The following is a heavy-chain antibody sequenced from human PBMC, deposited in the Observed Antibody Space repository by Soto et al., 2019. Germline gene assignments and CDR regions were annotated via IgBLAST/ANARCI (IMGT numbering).Heavy chain of an antibody. V-gene: IGHV3-9*01. CDR1: GFTFDDYA. D-gene: IGHD1-7*01. Sequence: GGSLRLSCAASGFTFDDYAMHWVRQAPGKGLEWVSGISWNSATTGYADSVKGRFSISRDNAKNSLYLQMNSLRAEDTALYYCAKDRLQLRVYYGMDVWGQGTTVTVSS. J-gene: IGHJ6*02. CDR3: AKDRLQLRVYYGMDV. CDR2: ISWNSATT.